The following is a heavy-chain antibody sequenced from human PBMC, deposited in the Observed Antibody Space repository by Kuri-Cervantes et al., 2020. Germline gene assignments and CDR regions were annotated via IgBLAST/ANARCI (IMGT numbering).Heavy chain of an antibody. V-gene: IGHV4-59*12. CDR1: DGSLSDYY. CDR3: ARDLTDLAAHYDAFDI. CDR2: IHYGIFDSGRT. D-gene: IGHD4/OR15-4a*01. J-gene: IGHJ3*02. Sequence: ESLKISCTVSDGSLSDYYWSWIRQSPGKGLELIGYIHYGIFDSGRTKYNPSLKGRVTISVDKSKNLLSLSLSSVTAADTAVYYCARDLTDLAAHYDAFDIWGQGTMVTVSS.